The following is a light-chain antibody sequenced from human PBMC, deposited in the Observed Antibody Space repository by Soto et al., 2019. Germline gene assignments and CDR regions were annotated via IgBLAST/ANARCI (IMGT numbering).Light chain of an antibody. V-gene: IGKV2-30*01. CDR3: MQGTHWPWT. Sequence: VVITQSPLSLPVTLGQPASISCRSSQSLVYSDGNTYLNWFQQRPGHSPRRRMYKVSNRESGVPARFSGSESGTQFPLKISRVEAEDVGVNYCMQGTHWPWTFGQGTKVEIK. J-gene: IGKJ1*01. CDR1: QSLVYSDGNTY. CDR2: KVS.